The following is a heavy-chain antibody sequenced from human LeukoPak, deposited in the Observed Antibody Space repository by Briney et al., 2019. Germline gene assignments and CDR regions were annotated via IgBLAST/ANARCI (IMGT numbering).Heavy chain of an antibody. CDR2: FDPENGET. V-gene: IGHV1-24*01. CDR1: VYTLTELS. J-gene: IGHJ6*03. Sequence: ASVKVSCKVSVYTLTELSMHWVRQAPGKGLEWMGGFDPENGETIYAQKFQGRVTMTEDTSTDTAYMELSSLRSEDTAVYYCARGSSSSSWYAYYYYYYMDVWGKGTTVTVSS. D-gene: IGHD6-13*01. CDR3: ARGSSSSSWYAYYYYYYMDV.